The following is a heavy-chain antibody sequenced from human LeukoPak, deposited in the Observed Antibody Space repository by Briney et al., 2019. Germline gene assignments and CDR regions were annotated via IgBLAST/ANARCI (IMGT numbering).Heavy chain of an antibody. CDR1: GGSISSGGYY. V-gene: IGHV4-31*03. J-gene: IGHJ3*02. D-gene: IGHD4-23*01. CDR2: IYYSGST. Sequence: PSETLSLTCTFSGGSISSGGYYWSWIRQHPGKGLEWIGYIYYSGSTYYNPSLRSRVTISVDTSKNQFSLKLSSVTAADTAVYYCASPDYGGNSGGAFDIWGQGTMVTVSS. CDR3: ASPDYGGNSGGAFDI.